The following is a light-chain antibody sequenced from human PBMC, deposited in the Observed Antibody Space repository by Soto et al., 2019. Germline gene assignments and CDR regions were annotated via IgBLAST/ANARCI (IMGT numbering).Light chain of an antibody. Sequence: EIVLTQSPAILSMSPGERATLSCRASQSVSSYFAWYQQKPGQAPRFLIYDVSNRATGVPARFSGSGSGTDFTLTISSLEPEDFAVYYCQQRRYWPVTFGQGTKVEIK. V-gene: IGKV3-11*01. J-gene: IGKJ1*01. CDR2: DVS. CDR1: QSVSSY. CDR3: QQRRYWPVT.